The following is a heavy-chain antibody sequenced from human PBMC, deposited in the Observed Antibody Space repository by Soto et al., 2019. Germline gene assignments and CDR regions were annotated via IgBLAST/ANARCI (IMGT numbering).Heavy chain of an antibody. D-gene: IGHD3-10*01. CDR1: GGSITNSLFY. CDR3: ARGVRMDYQTSGHYFDS. CDR2: SYYSGST. J-gene: IGHJ4*02. Sequence: SETLSLTCTVSGGSITNSLFYWGWIRQPPGRGLEWIGSSYYSGSTYYNPSLKSRVTISVDTSKNQFSLNLRSVTAADTTVYYCARGVRMDYQTSGHYFDSWGQGTLVTVSS. V-gene: IGHV4-39*01.